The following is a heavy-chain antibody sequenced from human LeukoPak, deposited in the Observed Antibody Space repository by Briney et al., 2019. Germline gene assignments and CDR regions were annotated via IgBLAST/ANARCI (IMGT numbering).Heavy chain of an antibody. Sequence: GGSLRLSSVASGFTFGDYPMHGVQQVPGKGLGWVSGINWNGGSIGYADSVKGRFTISRDNAKNSLYLQMNSLRAEDTALYYCAKDGRFSGSPYFYYMDVWGKGTTITVS. CDR1: GFTFGDYP. V-gene: IGHV3-9*01. D-gene: IGHD1-26*01. CDR2: INWNGGSI. J-gene: IGHJ6*03. CDR3: AKDGRFSGSPYFYYMDV.